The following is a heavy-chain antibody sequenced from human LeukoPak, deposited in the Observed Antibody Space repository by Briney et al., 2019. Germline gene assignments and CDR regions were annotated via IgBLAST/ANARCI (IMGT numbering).Heavy chain of an antibody. CDR2: IIPILGIA. CDR3: ARDISQLWYFDY. J-gene: IGHJ4*02. CDR1: GGTFSSYT. V-gene: IGHV1-69*04. Sequence: SVKVSCKASGGTFSSYTISCVRQAPGQGLEWMGRIIPILGIANYAQKFQGRVTITADKSTSTAYMELSSLRSEDTAVYYCARDISQLWYFDYWGQGTLVTVSS. D-gene: IGHD5-18*01.